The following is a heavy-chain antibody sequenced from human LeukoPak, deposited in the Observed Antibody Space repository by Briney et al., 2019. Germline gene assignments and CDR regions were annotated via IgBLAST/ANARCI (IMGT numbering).Heavy chain of an antibody. CDR1: GFTFSSYS. CDR2: ISSSSSYI. D-gene: IGHD3-10*01. V-gene: IGHV3-21*01. CDR3: ARDAELWCGEIPYYYGMDV. J-gene: IGHJ6*02. Sequence: PGGSLRLSCAASGFTFSSYSMNWVRQAPGKGLEWVSSISSSSSYIYYADSVKVRFTISRDNAKNSLYMQMNGLRADDTAVYYCARDAELWCGEIPYYYGMDVWGQGTTVTVSS.